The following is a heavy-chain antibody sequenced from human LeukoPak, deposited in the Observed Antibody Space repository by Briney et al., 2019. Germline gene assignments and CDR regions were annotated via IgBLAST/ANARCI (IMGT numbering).Heavy chain of an antibody. CDR3: ASEGMATTNVNAFDI. V-gene: IGHV5-51*01. D-gene: IGHD5-24*01. J-gene: IGHJ3*02. CDR2: IYPGDSDT. CDR1: GYSFTSYW. Sequence: GESLKFSCKGSGYSFTSYWIGWVRQVPGKGLEWMGIIYPGDSDTRYSPSFQGQVTISADKSISTAYLQWSSLKASDTAMYYCASEGMATTNVNAFDIWGQGTMVTVSS.